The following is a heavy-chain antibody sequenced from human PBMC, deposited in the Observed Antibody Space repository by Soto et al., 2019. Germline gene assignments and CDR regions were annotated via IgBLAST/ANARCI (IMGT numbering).Heavy chain of an antibody. CDR1: GGSFSGYY. J-gene: IGHJ6*02. CDR3: ASADDTGLSGYYYYYGMDV. V-gene: IGHV4-34*01. Sequence: SETLSLTCAVYGGSFSGYYWSWIRQPPGKGLEWIGEINHSGSTNYNPSLKSRVTISVDTSKNQFSLKLSSVTAADTAVYYCASADDTGLSGYYYYYGMDVWGQGTTVTVSS. D-gene: IGHD5-18*01. CDR2: INHSGST.